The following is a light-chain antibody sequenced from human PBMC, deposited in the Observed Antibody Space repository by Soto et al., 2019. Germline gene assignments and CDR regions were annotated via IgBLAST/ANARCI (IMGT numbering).Light chain of an antibody. J-gene: IGKJ1*01. CDR1: QSVSSSY. CDR2: GAS. V-gene: IGKV3-20*01. CDR3: QQYGSSPPWT. Sequence: ESVVTQSPRTLSLSPGARATPGCRAGQSVSSSYLAWYQQKPGQAPRLLIYGASSRATGIPDRFSGSGSGTDFTITISRLEPEDFAVYYCQQYGSSPPWTFGQGTKVDI.